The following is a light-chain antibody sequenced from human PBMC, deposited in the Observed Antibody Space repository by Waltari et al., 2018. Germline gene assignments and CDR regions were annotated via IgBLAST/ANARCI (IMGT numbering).Light chain of an antibody. Sequence: EIVLPHSPGTLSLSPGERGTLSCRASQSVSRSLAWYQQNPGQAPRLLIYGASTRATGIPDRFSGSGSGTDFSLTISRLEPEDFAVYYCQKYDRLPATFGQGTKVEIK. CDR2: GAS. CDR1: QSVSRS. CDR3: QKYDRLPAT. V-gene: IGKV3-20*01. J-gene: IGKJ1*01.